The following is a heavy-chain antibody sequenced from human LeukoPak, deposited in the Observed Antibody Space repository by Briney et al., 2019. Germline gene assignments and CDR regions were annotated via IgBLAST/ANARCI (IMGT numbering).Heavy chain of an antibody. CDR2: ISYDGSNK. CDR3: ARDRLGAVDYYGMDV. J-gene: IGHJ6*02. CDR1: GFTFSSYA. Sequence: GGSLRLSCAASGFTFSSYAMHWVRQAPGKGLEWVAVISYDGSNKYYADSVKGRFTISRDNSKNTLYLQMNSLRAEDTAVYYCARDRLGAVDYYGMDVWGQGTPVTVSS. V-gene: IGHV3-30-3*01. D-gene: IGHD6-19*01.